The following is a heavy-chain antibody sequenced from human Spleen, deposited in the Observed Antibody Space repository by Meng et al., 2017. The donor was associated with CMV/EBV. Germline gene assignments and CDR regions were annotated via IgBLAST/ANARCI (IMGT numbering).Heavy chain of an antibody. Sequence: GESLKISCAASGFTFSSYSMNWVRQAPGKGLEWVSSISSSSSYIYYADSVKGRFTISRDNAKNSLYLQMNSLRAEDTAVYYCARYTAMVNFDYWGQGTMV. CDR2: ISSSSSYI. CDR1: GFTFSSYS. D-gene: IGHD5-18*01. CDR3: ARYTAMVNFDY. J-gene: IGHJ4*02. V-gene: IGHV3-21*01.